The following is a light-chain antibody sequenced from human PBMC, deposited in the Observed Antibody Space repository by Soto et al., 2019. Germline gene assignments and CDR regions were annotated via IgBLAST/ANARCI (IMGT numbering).Light chain of an antibody. Sequence: QCALTQPRSVSGSPGRSVTISSTGTSSDVGGYNYVSWYQQHPGKAPKLMIYDVSKRPSGVPDRFSGSKSGNTASLTISGLQAEDEADYYCCSYAGSSYVFGTGTKVTVL. V-gene: IGLV2-11*01. CDR2: DVS. J-gene: IGLJ1*01. CDR3: CSYAGSSYV. CDR1: SSDVGGYNY.